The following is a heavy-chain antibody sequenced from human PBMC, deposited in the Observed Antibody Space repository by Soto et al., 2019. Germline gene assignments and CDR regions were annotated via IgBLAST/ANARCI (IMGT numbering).Heavy chain of an antibody. CDR3: ARHPYAGDNNWFDP. J-gene: IGHJ5*02. CDR2: IYYSGNT. D-gene: IGHD3-16*01. CDR1: GGSISSYY. V-gene: IGHV4-59*08. Sequence: SETLSLTCTVSGGSISSYYWSWIRQPPGKGLEWIGYIYYSGNTNYNPSLKSRVTISVDTSKNQFSLKLSSVTAADTAVYYCARHPYAGDNNWFDPWGQGTLVTVSS.